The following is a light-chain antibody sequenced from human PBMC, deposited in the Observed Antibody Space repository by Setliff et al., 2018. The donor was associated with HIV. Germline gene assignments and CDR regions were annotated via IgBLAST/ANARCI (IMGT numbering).Light chain of an antibody. CDR1: SSDVGGYDY. Sequence: QSVLTQPASVSGSPGQSITISCTGTSSDVGGYDYVSWYQQYPGKAPKLLIFGVSNRPAGVSFRFGGSKSGNAASLTISGLQAEDEADYYCSSYTSGYTYVFGTGTKVTVL. CDR3: SSYTSGYTYV. J-gene: IGLJ1*01. V-gene: IGLV2-14*03. CDR2: GVS.